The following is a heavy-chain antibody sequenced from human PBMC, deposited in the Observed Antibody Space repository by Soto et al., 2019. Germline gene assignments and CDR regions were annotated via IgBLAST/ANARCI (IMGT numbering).Heavy chain of an antibody. Sequence: LRLSCAASGFTFSSYAMHWVRQAPGKGLEWVAVISYDGSNKYYADSVKGRFTISRDNSKNTLYLQMNSLRAEDTAVYYCARDTGYDFWSGHLLYYYYGMDVWGQGTTVTVSS. CDR1: GFTFSSYA. CDR2: ISYDGSNK. D-gene: IGHD3-3*01. CDR3: ARDTGYDFWSGHLLYYYYGMDV. J-gene: IGHJ6*02. V-gene: IGHV3-30-3*01.